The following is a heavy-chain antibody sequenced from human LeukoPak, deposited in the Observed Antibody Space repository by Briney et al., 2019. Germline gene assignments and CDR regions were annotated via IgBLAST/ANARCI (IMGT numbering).Heavy chain of an antibody. CDR1: GFTFSDYY. V-gene: IGHV3-11*01. CDR3: ARDGPYDYVWGSYRYYYYGMDV. CDR2: ISSNGSTI. D-gene: IGHD3-16*02. Sequence: GGSLRLSCAASGFTFSDYYMSWIRQAPGKGLEWVSYISSNGSTIYYADSVKGRFTISRDNAKNSLYLQMNSLRAEDTAVYYCARDGPYDYVWGSYRYYYYGMDVWGQGTTVTVSS. J-gene: IGHJ6*02.